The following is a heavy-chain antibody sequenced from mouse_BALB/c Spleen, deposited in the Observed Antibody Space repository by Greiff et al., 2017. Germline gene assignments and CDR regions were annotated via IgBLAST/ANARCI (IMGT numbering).Heavy chain of an antibody. CDR3: ASPYYYGSSSDALDY. D-gene: IGHD1-1*01. V-gene: IGHV2-9*02. Sequence: VQLMESGPGLVAPSQSLSITCTVSVFSLTSYGVHWVRQPPGKGLVWLGVIWAGGSTNYNSALMSSLSISKDNSNSQVFLKMNSLQTNDTAMYYCASPYYYGSSSDALDYWGQGTSVTVSS. CDR1: VFSLTSYG. CDR2: IWAGGST. J-gene: IGHJ4*01.